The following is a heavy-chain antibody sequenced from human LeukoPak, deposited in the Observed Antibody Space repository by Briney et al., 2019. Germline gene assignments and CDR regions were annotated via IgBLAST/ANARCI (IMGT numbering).Heavy chain of an antibody. J-gene: IGHJ4*02. CDR1: GYTFTSYG. CDR2: ISAYNGNT. Sequence: ASVKVSCKASGYTFTSYGISWVRQAPGRGLEWMGWISAYNGNTNYAQKLQGRVTMTTDTSTSTAYMELRSLGSDDTAVYYCARVGVTHYDILTGYYPATNFDYWGQGTLVTVSS. V-gene: IGHV1-18*01. D-gene: IGHD3-9*01. CDR3: ARVGVTHYDILTGYYPATNFDY.